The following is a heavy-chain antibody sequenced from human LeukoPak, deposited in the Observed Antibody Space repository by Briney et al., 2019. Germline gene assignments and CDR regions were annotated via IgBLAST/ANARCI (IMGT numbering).Heavy chain of an antibody. CDR3: AKDYYYDSSGPFDY. D-gene: IGHD3-22*01. CDR2: ISWNSGSI. CDR1: GFTFSTYW. V-gene: IGHV3-9*03. J-gene: IGHJ4*02. Sequence: GGSLRLSCAASGFTFSTYWMTWVRQAPGKGLEWVSGISWNSGSIGYADSVKGRFTISRDNAKNSLYLQMNSLRAEDMALYYCAKDYYYDSSGPFDYWGQGTLVTVSP.